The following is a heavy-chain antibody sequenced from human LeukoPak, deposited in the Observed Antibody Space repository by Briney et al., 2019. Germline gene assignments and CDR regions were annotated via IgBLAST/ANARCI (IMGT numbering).Heavy chain of an antibody. CDR3: ARGSNYGYYYGSGSSQLYYYGMDV. J-gene: IGHJ6*02. CDR1: GDSINSYY. Sequence: SETLSLTCTVSGDSINSYYWGWIRQPPGKGLEWIGSIYNSGSTYYNPSLKSRVTISVDTSKNQFSLNLYSVTAADTAVYYCARGSNYGYYYGSGSSQLYYYGMDVWGQGTTVTVSS. D-gene: IGHD3-10*01. V-gene: IGHV4-39*01. CDR2: IYNSGST.